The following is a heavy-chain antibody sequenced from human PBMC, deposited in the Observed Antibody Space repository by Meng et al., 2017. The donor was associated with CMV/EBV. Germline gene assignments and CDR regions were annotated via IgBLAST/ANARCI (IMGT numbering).Heavy chain of an antibody. Sequence: FTFSSDWMHWVRQAPGKGLVWVSRINSDGSSTSYADSVKGRFTISRDNAKNTLYLQMNSLRAEDTAVYYCARDANYDFWSGYFGWFDPWGQGTLVTVSS. CDR3: ARDANYDFWSGYFGWFDP. CDR2: INSDGSST. D-gene: IGHD3-3*01. J-gene: IGHJ5*02. CDR1: FTFSSDW. V-gene: IGHV3-74*01.